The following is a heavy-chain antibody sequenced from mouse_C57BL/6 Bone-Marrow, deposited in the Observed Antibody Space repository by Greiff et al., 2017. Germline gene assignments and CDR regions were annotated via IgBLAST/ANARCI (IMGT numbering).Heavy chain of an antibody. Sequence: QVQLQQPGAELVKPGASVKMSCKASGYTFTSYWITWVKQRPGQGLEWIGDIYPGSGSTNYNEKFKSKATLTVDTSSSTAYMQLSSLTSEDSAVYFYARGSNVRDYYAMDYWGQGTSVTVSS. CDR3: ARGSNVRDYYAMDY. D-gene: IGHD1-1*01. CDR1: GYTFTSYW. J-gene: IGHJ4*01. CDR2: IYPGSGST. V-gene: IGHV1-55*01.